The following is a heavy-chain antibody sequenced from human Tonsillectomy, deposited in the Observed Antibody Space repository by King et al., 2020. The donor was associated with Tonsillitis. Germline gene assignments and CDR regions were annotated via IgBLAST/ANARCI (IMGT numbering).Heavy chain of an antibody. Sequence: VQLVESGGGLVQPGGSLRLSCAASGFTFSTYAMSWVRQAPGKGLVWVSGISAIGGSTYYADSVKGRFTISRDNSKNTLYLQMSSLRAEDTAVYYCARMHLVVGTARLGWFDPWGQGTLVTVSS. J-gene: IGHJ5*02. CDR2: ISAIGGST. CDR3: ARMHLVVGTARLGWFDP. V-gene: IGHV3-23*04. D-gene: IGHD2-21*02. CDR1: GFTFSTYA.